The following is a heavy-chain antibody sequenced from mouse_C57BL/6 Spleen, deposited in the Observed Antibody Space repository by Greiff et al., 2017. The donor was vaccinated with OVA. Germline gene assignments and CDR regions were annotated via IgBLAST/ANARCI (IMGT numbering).Heavy chain of an antibody. Sequence: QVQLQQSGPELVKPGASVKISCKASGYSFTSYYIHWVKQRPGQGLEWIGWIYPGSGNTKYNEKFKGKATLTADTSSSTAYMQLSSLTSEDSAVYYGARERGSSFDYWGQGTTLTVSS. CDR2: IYPGSGNT. D-gene: IGHD1-1*01. J-gene: IGHJ2*01. CDR1: GYSFTSYY. V-gene: IGHV1-66*01. CDR3: ARERGSSFDY.